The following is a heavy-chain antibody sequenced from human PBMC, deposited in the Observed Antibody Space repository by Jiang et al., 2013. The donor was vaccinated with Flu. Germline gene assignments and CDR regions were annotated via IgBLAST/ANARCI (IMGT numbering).Heavy chain of an antibody. V-gene: IGHV4-39*01. CDR1: GGSISSSSYY. J-gene: IGHJ4*02. CDR2: IYYSGST. CDR3: ARLGKAVAGFDY. D-gene: IGHD6-19*01. Sequence: GPGLVKPSETLSLTCTVSGGSISSSSYYWGWIRQPPGKGLEWIGSIYYSGSTYYNPSLKSRVTISVDTSKNQFSLKRSSVTAADTAVYYCARLGKAVAGFDYWGQGTLVTVSS.